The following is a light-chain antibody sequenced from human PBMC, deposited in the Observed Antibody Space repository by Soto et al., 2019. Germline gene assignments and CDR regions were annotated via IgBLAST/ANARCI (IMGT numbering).Light chain of an antibody. CDR2: AAS. J-gene: IGKJ2*01. CDR1: QSSSSY. CDR3: QQSYSTPST. V-gene: IGKV1-39*01. Sequence: DIQMTQSPSSLSASVGDRVTITCRASQSSSSYFNCYQQKPGKAPNLLIYAASSLQSVVPSRFSGSGSGTDFTLTISHLQPEDFATYYCQQSYSTPSTFGQGTKLEIK.